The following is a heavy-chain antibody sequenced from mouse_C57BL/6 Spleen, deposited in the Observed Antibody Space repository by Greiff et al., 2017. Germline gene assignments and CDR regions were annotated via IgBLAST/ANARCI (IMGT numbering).Heavy chain of an antibody. CDR2: LDPSDSYT. CDR3: ARGRNYFDY. J-gene: IGHJ2*01. Sequence: QVQLQQPGAELVMPGASVTLSCTASGYTFTRYWMHWVKQRPGQGLEWVGELDPSDSYTNYNPKFQGKSTLTVDKSSSTAYMQLSSLTSEDSAVYYCARGRNYFDYWGQGTTLTVSS. CDR1: GYTFTRYW. V-gene: IGHV1-69*01.